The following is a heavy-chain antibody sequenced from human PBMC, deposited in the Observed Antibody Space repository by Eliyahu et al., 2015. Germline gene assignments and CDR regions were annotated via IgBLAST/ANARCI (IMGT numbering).Heavy chain of an antibody. CDR3: ARLQYNPNYFDY. D-gene: IGHD1-14*01. CDR1: GFPXSTCY. J-gene: IGHJ4*02. V-gene: IGHV3-21*01. Sequence: EVQLVESGGGLVQPGGSLRLXCAASGFPXSTCYMPXVLQALGKGLEWRSSISFSSAKVYYAAPVKGRFTISRDNAKNSLYLQMNSLRAEDTAVYYCARLQYNPNYFDYWGQGTLVTVSS. CDR2: ISFSSAKV.